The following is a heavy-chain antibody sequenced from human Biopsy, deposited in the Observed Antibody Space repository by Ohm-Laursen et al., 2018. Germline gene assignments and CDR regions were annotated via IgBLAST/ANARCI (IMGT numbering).Heavy chain of an antibody. Sequence: SDTLSLTCTVNGESSSGYFWNWIRQPPGKGLEWIGEINQGGSTKYNPSLKGRATLSADSSNSQFSLRLTSVTAADTAIYYCARGSGYFKLDVWGQGTTVTVSS. CDR3: ARGSGYFKLDV. D-gene: IGHD5-12*01. J-gene: IGHJ6*02. CDR1: GESSSGYF. V-gene: IGHV4-34*01. CDR2: INQGGST.